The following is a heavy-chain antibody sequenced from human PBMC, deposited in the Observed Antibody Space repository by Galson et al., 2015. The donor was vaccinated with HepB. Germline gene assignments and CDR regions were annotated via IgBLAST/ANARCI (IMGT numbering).Heavy chain of an antibody. Sequence: SVKVSCKASGYTFTSYSMHWVRQAPGQGLEWMGIINPSGGSTSYAQKFQGRVTMTRDTSTSTVYMELSSLRSEDTAVYYCARDENYDILTGYYNAYYFDYWGQGTLVTVSS. CDR2: INPSGGST. D-gene: IGHD3-9*01. CDR1: GYTFTSYS. V-gene: IGHV1-46*03. J-gene: IGHJ4*02. CDR3: ARDENYDILTGYYNAYYFDY.